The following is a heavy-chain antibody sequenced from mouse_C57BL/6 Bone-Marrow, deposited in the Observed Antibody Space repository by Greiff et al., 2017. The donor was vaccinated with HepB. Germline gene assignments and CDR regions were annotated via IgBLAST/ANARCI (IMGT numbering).Heavy chain of an antibody. CDR3: ARSYYGSSHWYFDV. CDR2: IYPRDGST. V-gene: IGHV1-85*01. CDR1: GYTFTSYD. J-gene: IGHJ1*03. D-gene: IGHD1-1*01. Sequence: VQLVESGPELVKPGASVKLSCKASGYTFTSYDIHWVKQRPGQGLEWIGWIYPRDGSTKYNEKFKGKATLTVDTSSSTAYMELHSLTSEDSAVYFCARSYYGSSHWYFDVWGTGTTVTVSS.